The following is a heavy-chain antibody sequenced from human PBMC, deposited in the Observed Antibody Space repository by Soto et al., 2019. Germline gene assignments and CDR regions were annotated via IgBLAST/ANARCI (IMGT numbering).Heavy chain of an antibody. CDR2: MNPNSGNT. CDR1: VYGLSIDH. CDR3: ARGHSTSWDVYYYYMDV. D-gene: IGHD2-2*01. J-gene: IGHJ6*03. Sequence: SVKRYCKSAVYGLSIDHVGWGRLATGQGLEWMGWMNPNSGNTSYAQKFQGRVTMTRNTSISTAYMELGSLRSEDTAVYYCARGHSTSWDVYYYYMDVWGKGTTVTVSS. V-gene: IGHV1-8*01.